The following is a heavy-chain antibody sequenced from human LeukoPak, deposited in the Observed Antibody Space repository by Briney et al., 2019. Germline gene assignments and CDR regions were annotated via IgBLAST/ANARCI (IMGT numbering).Heavy chain of an antibody. CDR2: ISGSGGST. Sequence: QSGGSLRLSCAASGFTFSSYGMSWVRQAPGKGLEWVSAISGSGGSTYYADSVKGRFTISRDNSKNTLYLQMNSLRAEDTAVYYCAVPRRLYSSGWYYFDYWGQGTLVTVSS. J-gene: IGHJ4*02. CDR1: GFTFSSYG. CDR3: AVPRRLYSSGWYYFDY. V-gene: IGHV3-23*01. D-gene: IGHD6-19*01.